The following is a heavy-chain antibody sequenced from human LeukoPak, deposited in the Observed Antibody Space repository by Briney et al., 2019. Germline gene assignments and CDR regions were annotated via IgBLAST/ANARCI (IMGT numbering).Heavy chain of an antibody. V-gene: IGHV1-8*01. CDR3: ARGRGSGHKENWFDP. Sequence: ASVKVSCKASGCTFTTYDINWVRQATGHGLEWMGWMNPNSGNTGNTQKFQGRVTMTRNTSISTAYMELSSLRSEDTAVYYCARGRGSGHKENWFDPWGQGTLVTVSS. J-gene: IGHJ5*02. CDR2: MNPNSGNT. CDR1: GCTFTTYD. D-gene: IGHD6-19*01.